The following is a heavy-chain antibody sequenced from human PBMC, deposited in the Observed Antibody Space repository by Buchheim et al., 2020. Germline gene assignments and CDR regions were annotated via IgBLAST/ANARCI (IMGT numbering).Heavy chain of an antibody. J-gene: IGHJ6*02. CDR1: GFTSINHA. Sequence: EVQLLESGGDLVQPGGSLRLSCAGSGFTSINHALNWVRQATGKGLEWVSSITGGGVTTYYADSVKGRFTICRDNSRSTLFLQINSLRAEDTATYFCTRSMAVAGYSFYYYGMDVWGPGTT. D-gene: IGHD6-19*01. CDR3: TRSMAVAGYSFYYYGMDV. V-gene: IGHV3-23*01. CDR2: ITGGGVTT.